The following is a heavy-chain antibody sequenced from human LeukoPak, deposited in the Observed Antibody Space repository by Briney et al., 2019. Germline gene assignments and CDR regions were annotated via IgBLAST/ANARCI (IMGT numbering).Heavy chain of an antibody. CDR1: GFTFTSYW. CDR3: ARDPGSGYEYHFDY. CDR2: ISSSGSTM. D-gene: IGHD5-12*01. J-gene: IGHJ4*02. V-gene: IGHV3-48*04. Sequence: GGSLRLSCAASGFTFTSYWMSWVRQAPGKGLEWVSYISSSGSTMYYTDSVKGRFTISRDNAKDSLYLQMNSLRAEDTAVYYCARDPGSGYEYHFDYWGQGTLVTVSS.